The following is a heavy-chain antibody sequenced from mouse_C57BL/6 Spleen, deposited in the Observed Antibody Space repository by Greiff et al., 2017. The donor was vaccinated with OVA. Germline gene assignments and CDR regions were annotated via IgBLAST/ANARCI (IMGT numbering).Heavy chain of an antibody. CDR2: IYPGDGDT. CDR3: ARNYGSSSHWYFDV. CDR1: GYAFRSSW. J-gene: IGHJ1*03. D-gene: IGHD1-1*01. V-gene: IGHV1-82*01. Sequence: QVQLQQSGPELVKPGASVKISCKASGYAFRSSWVNWVEPRPGKGLEWIGRIYPGDGDTNYNGKFKGKATLTADKSSSTAYMQLSSLTSEDSAVYFCARNYGSSSHWYFDVWGTGTTVTVSS.